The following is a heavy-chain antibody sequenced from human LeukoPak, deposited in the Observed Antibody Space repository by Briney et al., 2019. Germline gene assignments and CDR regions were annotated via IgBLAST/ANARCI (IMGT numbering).Heavy chain of an antibody. V-gene: IGHV1-8*01. D-gene: IGHD3-22*01. J-gene: IGHJ4*02. Sequence: ASVKVSCKASGYTFTSYDINWVRQATGQGLEWMGWMNPNSGNTGYAQKFQGRVTMPRNTAISTAYMELSSLRSEDTAVYYCARGYYYYDSSGYYYEGYYFDYWGQGTLVTVSS. CDR1: GYTFTSYD. CDR2: MNPNSGNT. CDR3: ARGYYYYDSSGYYYEGYYFDY.